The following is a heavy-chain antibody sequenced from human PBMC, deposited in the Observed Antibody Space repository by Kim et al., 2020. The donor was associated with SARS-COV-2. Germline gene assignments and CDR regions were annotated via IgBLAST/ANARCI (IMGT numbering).Heavy chain of an antibody. V-gene: IGHV3-23*01. CDR3: AKAHGGLRYYFDY. D-gene: IGHD5-12*01. Sequence: YADPLKGRFTISRDNSKNTLYLQMNSLRAEDTAVYYCAKAHGGLRYYFDYWGQGTLVTVSS. J-gene: IGHJ4*02.